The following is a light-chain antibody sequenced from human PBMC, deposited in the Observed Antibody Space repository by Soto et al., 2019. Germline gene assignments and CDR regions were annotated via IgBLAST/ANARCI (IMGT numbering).Light chain of an antibody. Sequence: DIQMTQSPSSLSASVGDRVTITCRASQGISNYLAWYQQKPGKVPRLMIYAASTLLSGVPSRFSGGGSGTEFTLTISSLEPEDVATYYCQKYNSAPLTFGGGTRVEIK. CDR1: QGISNY. CDR3: QKYNSAPLT. J-gene: IGKJ4*01. CDR2: AAS. V-gene: IGKV1-27*01.